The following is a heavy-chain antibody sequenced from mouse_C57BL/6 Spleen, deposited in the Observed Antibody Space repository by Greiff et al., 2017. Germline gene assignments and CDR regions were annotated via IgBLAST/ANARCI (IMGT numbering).Heavy chain of an antibody. D-gene: IGHD1-1*01. J-gene: IGHJ2*01. CDR2: ISSGGSYT. CDR1: GFTFSSYG. CDR3: ARQGSYYDFDY. Sequence: EVQRVESGGDLVKPGGSLKLSCAASGFTFSSYGMSWVRQTPDKRLEWVATISSGGSYTYYPDSVKGRFTISRDNAKNTLYLQMSSLKSEDTAMYYCARQGSYYDFDYWGQGTTLTVSS. V-gene: IGHV5-6*01.